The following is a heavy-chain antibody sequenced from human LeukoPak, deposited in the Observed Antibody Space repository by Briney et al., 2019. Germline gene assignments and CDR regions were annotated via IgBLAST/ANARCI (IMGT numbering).Heavy chain of an antibody. D-gene: IGHD4-17*01. Sequence: EASVKVSCKASGYTFTGYYMHWVRQAPGQGLEWMGWINPNSGGTNYARKFQGRVTMTRDTSISTAYMELSRLRSDDTAVYYCAIRNTVTTPRIYFDYWGQGTLVTVSS. CDR2: INPNSGGT. J-gene: IGHJ4*02. V-gene: IGHV1-2*02. CDR1: GYTFTGYY. CDR3: AIRNTVTTPRIYFDY.